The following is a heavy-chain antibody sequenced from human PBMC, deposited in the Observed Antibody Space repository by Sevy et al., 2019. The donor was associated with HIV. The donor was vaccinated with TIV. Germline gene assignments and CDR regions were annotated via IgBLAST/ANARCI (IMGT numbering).Heavy chain of an antibody. D-gene: IGHD3-22*01. Sequence: ASVKVSCKASGYTFTSYDINWVRQATGQVLEWMGWMNPNSGNTGYAQKFQGRVTITRNTSISTAYMELSSLRSEDTAVYYCARGYHSSGYYWYYYYYGMDVWGQGTTVTVSS. J-gene: IGHJ6*02. V-gene: IGHV1-8*03. CDR2: MNPNSGNT. CDR1: GYTFTSYD. CDR3: ARGYHSSGYYWYYYYYGMDV.